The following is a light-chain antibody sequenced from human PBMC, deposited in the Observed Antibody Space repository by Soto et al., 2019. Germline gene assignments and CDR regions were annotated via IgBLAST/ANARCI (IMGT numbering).Light chain of an antibody. CDR2: GAS. CDR1: QSVSIN. J-gene: IGKJ1*01. CDR3: QHYNNWPPWT. Sequence: DIVLTQSPATLSVSPGERATLSCRASQSVSINLAWYQQKPGQAPRLLIYGASTRATGIPARFSGSGSGTEFTLTISNLQSEDFAVYYCQHYNNWPPWTFGQGTKVEIK. V-gene: IGKV3-15*01.